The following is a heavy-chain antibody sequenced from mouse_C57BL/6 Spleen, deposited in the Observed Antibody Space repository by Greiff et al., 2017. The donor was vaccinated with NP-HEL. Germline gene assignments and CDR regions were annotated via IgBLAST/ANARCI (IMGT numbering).Heavy chain of an antibody. D-gene: IGHD2-4*01. V-gene: IGHV1-69*01. CDR3: ARKEADYDVSSFAY. J-gene: IGHJ3*01. CDR2: IDPSDSYT. Sequence: QVQLQQPGAELVMPGASVKLSCKASGYTFTSYWMHWVKQRPGQGLEWIGEIDPSDSYTNYNQKFKGKSTLTVDKSSSTAYMQLSSLTSEDSAVYYCARKEADYDVSSFAYWGQGTLVTVSA. CDR1: GYTFTSYW.